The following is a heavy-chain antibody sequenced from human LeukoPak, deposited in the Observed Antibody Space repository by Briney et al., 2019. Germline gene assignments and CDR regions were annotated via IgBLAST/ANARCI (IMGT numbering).Heavy chain of an antibody. CDR1: GSTFSSYG. CDR3: ARHRDSYALGY. Sequence: GGSLRLSCAASGSTFSSYGMHWVRQAPGKGLEWVAVIWYDGSNKYYADSVKGRFTISRDNSKNTLYLQMNSLRAEDTAVYYCARHRDSYALGYWGQGTLVTVSS. D-gene: IGHD5-18*01. J-gene: IGHJ4*02. V-gene: IGHV3-33*01. CDR2: IWYDGSNK.